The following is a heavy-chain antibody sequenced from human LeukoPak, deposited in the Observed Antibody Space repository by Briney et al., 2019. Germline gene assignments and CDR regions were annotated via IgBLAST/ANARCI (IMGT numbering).Heavy chain of an antibody. J-gene: IGHJ4*02. CDR2: ISTSGSGGAT. CDR1: GFTFSNYA. Sequence: PGGSLRLSCAVSGFTFSNYAMSWVRQAPGKGLEWVSIISTSGSGGATYYADSVKGRFTISRDSPKNTLYLQMNSIRAEDTAVYYCARAPGSLVSVAARPYYFDFWGQGTLVTVSS. V-gene: IGHV3-23*01. CDR3: ARAPGSLVSVAARPYYFDF. D-gene: IGHD6-6*01.